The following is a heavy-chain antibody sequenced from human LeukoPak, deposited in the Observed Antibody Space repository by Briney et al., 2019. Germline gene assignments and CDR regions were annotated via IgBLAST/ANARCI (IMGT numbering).Heavy chain of an antibody. CDR2: IRYDGSNE. V-gene: IGHV3-30*02. J-gene: IGHJ4*02. CDR3: AREGIYGSENYKGIDY. CDR1: GFTFSSCG. Sequence: GGSLRLSCAASGFTFSSCGMHWVRQAPGKGLEWVAFIRYDGSNEYYADSVKGRFTISRDNAKNSLYLQMNSLRAEDTAVYYCAREGIYGSENYKGIDYWGQGTLVTVSS. D-gene: IGHD3-10*01.